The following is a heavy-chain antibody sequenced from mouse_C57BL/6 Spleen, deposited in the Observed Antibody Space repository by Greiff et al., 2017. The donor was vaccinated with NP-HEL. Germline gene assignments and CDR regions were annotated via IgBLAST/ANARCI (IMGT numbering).Heavy chain of an antibody. Sequence: EVQLQQSGPVLVKPGASVKMSCKASGYTFTDYYMNWVKQSHGKSLEWIGVINPYNGGTSYNQKFKGKATLTVDKSSSTAYMELNSLTSEDSAVYYCAREGYYGSSYFDYWGQGTTLTVSS. CDR3: AREGYYGSSYFDY. V-gene: IGHV1-19*01. D-gene: IGHD1-1*01. J-gene: IGHJ2*01. CDR2: INPYNGGT. CDR1: GYTFTDYY.